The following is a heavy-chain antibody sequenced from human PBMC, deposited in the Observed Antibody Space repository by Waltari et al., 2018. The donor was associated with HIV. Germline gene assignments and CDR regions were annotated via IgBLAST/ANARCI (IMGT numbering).Heavy chain of an antibody. Sequence: QVQLQASGPGLVKPSETLSPTCTVSGGSISSYYWSWIRHPARQGLEWIGRIYTSGSTNYNPSLKSRVTMSVDTSKNQFSLKLSSVTAADTAVYYCAKETKIYGDYYYYYGMDVWGQGTTVTVSS. CDR3: AKETKIYGDYYYYYGMDV. J-gene: IGHJ6*02. D-gene: IGHD5-12*01. CDR1: GGSISSYY. CDR2: IYTSGST. V-gene: IGHV4-4*07.